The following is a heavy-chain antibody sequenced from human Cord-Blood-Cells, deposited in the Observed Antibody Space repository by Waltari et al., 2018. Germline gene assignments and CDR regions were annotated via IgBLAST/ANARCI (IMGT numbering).Heavy chain of an antibody. D-gene: IGHD6-6*01. CDR1: GYTFTSYA. CDR2: INGGKGNT. Sequence: QVQLVQSGAEVKKPGASVKVSCKASGYTFTSYAMHWVRQAPGQRREWMGWINGGKGNTKDSREFQGRDTMTRDTSASTAYSELSSWRSEDTAVYYCARDRIPPIAKSSSSYYYYGMDVWGQGTTVTVSS. CDR3: ARDRIPPIAKSSSSYYYYGMDV. J-gene: IGHJ6*02. V-gene: IGHV1-3*01.